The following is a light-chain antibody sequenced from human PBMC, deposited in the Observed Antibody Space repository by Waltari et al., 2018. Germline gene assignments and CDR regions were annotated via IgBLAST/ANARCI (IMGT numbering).Light chain of an antibody. V-gene: IGKV1-5*03. Sequence: DIQMTQSPSTLSASLGARVTITCRASQIISSWLAWFQQKPGKPPKLLIYKASGLGNGVPSRFSGSGSGTEFTLTISSLQPDDFATYYCQQYYSYLYTFGQGTKLEIK. CDR1: QIISSW. J-gene: IGKJ2*01. CDR2: KAS. CDR3: QQYYSYLYT.